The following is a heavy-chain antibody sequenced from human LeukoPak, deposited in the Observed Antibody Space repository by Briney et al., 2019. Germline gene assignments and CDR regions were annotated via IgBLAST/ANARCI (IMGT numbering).Heavy chain of an antibody. D-gene: IGHD2-2*01. CDR2: ISSSGSTI. V-gene: IGHV3-11*01. CDR3: ARDRRDCSSTSCYNRFDP. CDR1: GFTFSDYY. J-gene: IGHJ5*02. Sequence: GGSLRLSCAASGFTFSDYYMSWIRQAPGKGLEWVSYISSSGSTIYYADSVKGRFTISRDNAKNSLYLQMNSLRAEDTAVYYCARDRRDCSSTSCYNRFDPWGQGTLVTVSS.